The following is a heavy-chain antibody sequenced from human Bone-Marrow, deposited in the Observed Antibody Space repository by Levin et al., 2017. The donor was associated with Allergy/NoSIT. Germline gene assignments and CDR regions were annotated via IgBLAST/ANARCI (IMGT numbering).Heavy chain of an antibody. J-gene: IGHJ6*03. CDR3: VKDLGRSERSYYYYYMDV. D-gene: IGHD2-15*01. Sequence: PGGFLRLSCSASGFVFERFAMHWVRQAPGKGLEYVSAISANGDKTYYADSVKGRFSLSRDNSQSTLYLQVNSLRSEDTATYYCVKDLGRSERSYYYYYMDVWGKGTTVTVSS. CDR1: GFVFERFA. V-gene: IGHV3-64D*06. CDR2: ISANGDKT.